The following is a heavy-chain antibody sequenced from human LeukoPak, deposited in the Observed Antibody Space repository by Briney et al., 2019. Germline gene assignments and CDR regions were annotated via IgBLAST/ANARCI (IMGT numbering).Heavy chain of an antibody. Sequence: GGSPRLSCTASGFTFSSYGWTRVRQAPGKGLEWVSHISSGGHVISYEDSVKGRFIISRDDAESSLYLQMNSLRAEDTAVYYWARDEDGYQDFDNWGQGTLVTVSS. CDR3: ARDEDGYQDFDN. CDR1: GFTFSSYG. D-gene: IGHD6-13*01. V-gene: IGHV3-48*03. CDR2: ISSGGHVI. J-gene: IGHJ4*02.